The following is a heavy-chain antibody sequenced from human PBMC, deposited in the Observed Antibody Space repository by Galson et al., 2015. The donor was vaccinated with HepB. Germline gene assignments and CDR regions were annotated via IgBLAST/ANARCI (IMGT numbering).Heavy chain of an antibody. CDR2: ISSSTVTT. CDR3: ARGDHRMGYGMDV. D-gene: IGHD1-26*01. CDR1: GFPFSTYG. V-gene: IGHV3-48*01. Sequence: SLRLSCAASGFPFSTYGMTWVRQAPGKGLEWLSFISSSTVTTYYAGSVKGRFTVSRDNAKHLLFLQMNSLRGEDTAVYYCARGDHRMGYGMDVWGQGTTVIVSS. J-gene: IGHJ6*02.